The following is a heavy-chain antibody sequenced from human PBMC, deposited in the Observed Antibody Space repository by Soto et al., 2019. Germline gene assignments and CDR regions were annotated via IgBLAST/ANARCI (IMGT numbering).Heavy chain of an antibody. CDR3: ARDSGDGYKPNWYFDL. Sequence: QVQLVQSGAEGKKPGASVKVSCKASGYTLTSNYMHWVRQAPGQGLEWMGIINPSGGSTSYAQKFQGRGTMTRDTSTSTVYMELSSLRSEDTAVYYCARDSGDGYKPNWYFDLWGRGTLVTVSS. D-gene: IGHD5-12*01. J-gene: IGHJ2*01. V-gene: IGHV1-46*03. CDR2: INPSGGST. CDR1: GYTLTSNY.